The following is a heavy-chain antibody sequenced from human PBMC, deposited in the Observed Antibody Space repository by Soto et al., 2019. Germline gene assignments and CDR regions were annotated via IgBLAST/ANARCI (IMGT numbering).Heavy chain of an antibody. CDR1: GFTFSTYT. D-gene: IGHD3-3*01. CDR2: ISGSGGSP. Sequence: GGSLRLSCVASGFTFSTYTMSWVRQAPGKGLEWVSVISGSGGSPSYADSVQGRFSISRDNPKNTLYLQMNSLRGEDTAMYYCARDPSPFWSGYYFGSWGQGTLVTVSS. J-gene: IGHJ5*02. V-gene: IGHV3-23*01. CDR3: ARDPSPFWSGYYFGS.